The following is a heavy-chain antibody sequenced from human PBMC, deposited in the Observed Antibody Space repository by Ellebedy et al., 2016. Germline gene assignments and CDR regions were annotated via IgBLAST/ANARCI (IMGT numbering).Heavy chain of an antibody. V-gene: IGHV1-2*04. CDR2: INPNSGGT. D-gene: IGHD2-8*01. Sequence: ASVKVSCKASGYTFTGYYMHWVRQAPGQGLEWMGWINPNSGGTNYAQKFQGWVTMTRDTSISTAYMELSRLRSDDTAVYYCASSRPRNCTNGVCYGQQWLDPGGYYYYGMDVWGQGTTVTVSS. J-gene: IGHJ6*02. CDR3: ASSRPRNCTNGVCYGQQWLDPGGYYYYGMDV. CDR1: GYTFTGYY.